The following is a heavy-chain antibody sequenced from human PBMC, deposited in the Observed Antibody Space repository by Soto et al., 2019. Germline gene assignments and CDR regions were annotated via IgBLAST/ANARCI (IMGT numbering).Heavy chain of an antibody. CDR2: IFYRGSS. CDR1: GDSIISDGYY. Sequence: SETLSLTCTVSGDSIISDGYYWNWIRQRPGQGLEWLGYIFYRGSSYFNPSLNGRGSISVDTTNNQFSLELNSLTAADTAVYYCARGLTNESSRYFHTNDYWGRGTLVTVSS. CDR3: ARGLTNESSRYFHTNDY. V-gene: IGHV4-31*03. J-gene: IGHJ4*02. D-gene: IGHD3-22*01.